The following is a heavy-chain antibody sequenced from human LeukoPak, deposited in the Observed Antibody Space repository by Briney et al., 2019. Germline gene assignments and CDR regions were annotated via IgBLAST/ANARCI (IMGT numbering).Heavy chain of an antibody. D-gene: IGHD4-17*01. J-gene: IGHJ4*02. CDR3: ASRTVTTFS. CDR1: GFTFGDSW. Sequence: GGSLRLSCAASGFTFGDSWMTWVRQAPGKGLEWVANIKQDGSEKYYVDSVKGRFTISRDNAKNSLYLQMNSLRAEDTAVYYCASRTVTTFSWGQGTLVTVSS. V-gene: IGHV3-7*01. CDR2: IKQDGSEK.